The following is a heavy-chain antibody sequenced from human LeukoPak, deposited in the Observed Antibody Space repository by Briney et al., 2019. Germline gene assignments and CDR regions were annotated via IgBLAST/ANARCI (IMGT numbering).Heavy chain of an antibody. CDR1: GFSFNIYW. J-gene: IGHJ5*02. CDR3: ARDLGSSYFHWFDP. D-gene: IGHD6-13*01. Sequence: PGGSPRLSCEASGFSFNIYWMHWVRQAPGKGLVWVSHITRDGSTITYADSVKGRFTISRDNAKNSLYLQMNSLRAEDTAVYYCARDLGSSYFHWFDPWGQGTLVAVSS. V-gene: IGHV3-74*01. CDR2: ITRDGSTI.